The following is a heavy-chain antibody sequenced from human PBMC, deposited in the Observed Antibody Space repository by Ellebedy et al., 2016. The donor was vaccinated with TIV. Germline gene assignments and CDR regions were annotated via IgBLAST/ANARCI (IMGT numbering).Heavy chain of an antibody. CDR3: TRADCSSTSCQPVDAFDV. Sequence: GGSLRLSCAASRFSFSSYWMSWVRQAPGKGLEWVGVISYDGRNEDYGESMKGRFTVSRDNSKSIAYLQMNSLKTEDTAVYYCTRADCSSTSCQPVDAFDVWGKGTMVTVSS. V-gene: IGHV3-30*03. J-gene: IGHJ3*01. CDR1: RFSFSSYW. CDR2: ISYDGRNE. D-gene: IGHD2-2*01.